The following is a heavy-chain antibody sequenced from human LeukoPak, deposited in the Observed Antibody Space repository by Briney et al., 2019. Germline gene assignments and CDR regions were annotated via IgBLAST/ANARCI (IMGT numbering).Heavy chain of an antibody. D-gene: IGHD6-19*01. Sequence: PGGSLRLSCAACVFSFSSYSMNWLPQAPGKGLEWFAYISSYTITYYADFVKGRFTISRDNGKKSLDLQMNSLRAEHTAVYYCARSGHSNGWYYFDYWGLGALVTVSS. J-gene: IGHJ4*02. CDR1: VFSFSSYS. CDR2: ISSYTIT. CDR3: ARSGHSNGWYYFDY. V-gene: IGHV3-48*01.